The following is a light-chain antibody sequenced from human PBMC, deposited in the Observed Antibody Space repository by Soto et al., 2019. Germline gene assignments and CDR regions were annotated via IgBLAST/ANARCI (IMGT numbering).Light chain of an antibody. CDR2: GAS. J-gene: IGKJ4*01. CDR1: ESGGKN. Sequence: ERVMTQSPATLSVSPGETATLYCRASESGGKNIAWYQQKSGQAPRLLTYGASTRSTGIPARFSGGGSGTEFTLPISSLQSEDFAVYYCQQYNNWPPLTFGGGTKVESK. CDR3: QQYNNWPPLT. V-gene: IGKV3-15*01.